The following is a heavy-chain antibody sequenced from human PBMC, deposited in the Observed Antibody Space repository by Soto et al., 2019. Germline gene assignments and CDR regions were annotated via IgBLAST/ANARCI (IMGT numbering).Heavy chain of an antibody. CDR1: GFTFSSYA. J-gene: IGHJ6*02. V-gene: IGHV3-30-3*01. Sequence: GGSLRLSCAASGFTFSSYAMHWVRQAPGKGLEWVAVISYDGSNKYYADSVKGRFTISRDNSKNTLYLQMNSLRAEDTAVYYCARDSDDVIYYYYGMDVWGQGTTVTVSS. CDR2: ISYDGSNK. CDR3: ARDSDDVIYYYYGMDV. D-gene: IGHD3-16*01.